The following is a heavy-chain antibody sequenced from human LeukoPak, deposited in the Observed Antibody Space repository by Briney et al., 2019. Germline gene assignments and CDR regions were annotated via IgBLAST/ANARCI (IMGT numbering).Heavy chain of an antibody. J-gene: IGHJ4*02. Sequence: SETLSLTCTVSGGSISSSSYYWGWIRQPPGKGLEWIGSIYYSGSTYYNPSLKSRVTISVDTSKNQFSLKLSSVTAADTAVYYCARDSQYYDILTGYYFDSWGQGTLVTVSS. V-gene: IGHV4-39*07. CDR2: IYYSGST. CDR1: GGSISSSSYY. CDR3: ARDSQYYDILTGYYFDS. D-gene: IGHD3-9*01.